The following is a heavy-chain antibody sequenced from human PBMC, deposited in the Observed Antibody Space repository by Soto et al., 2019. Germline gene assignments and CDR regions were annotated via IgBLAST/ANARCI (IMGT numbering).Heavy chain of an antibody. CDR3: ARGFPTVVTVDY. D-gene: IGHD4-17*01. Sequence: PSETLSLTCAVSGGSVSSSNYFWGWIRQPPGKGLEWIGGIYYSGSTYYNPSLKSRVTISVDTSKNQFSLKLSSVTAADTAVYYCARGFPTVVTVDYWGQGTLVTVSS. V-gene: IGHV4-39*01. CDR1: GGSVSSSNYF. CDR2: IYYSGST. J-gene: IGHJ4*02.